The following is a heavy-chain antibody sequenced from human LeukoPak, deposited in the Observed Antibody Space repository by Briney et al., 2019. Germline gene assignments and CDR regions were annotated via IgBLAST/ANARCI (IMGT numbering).Heavy chain of an antibody. D-gene: IGHD5-18*01. CDR2: IKQDGSEK. J-gene: IGHJ4*02. CDR1: GFTFGKYW. Sequence: PGGSLRLSCVASGFTFGKYWMSWVRQAPGKGLEWVANIKQDGSEKYYVDSVKGRFTISRDNAKNSLYLQMNSLRAEDTAVYYCARDAIQLWAYWGQGTLVTVSS. V-gene: IGHV3-7*01. CDR3: ARDAIQLWAY.